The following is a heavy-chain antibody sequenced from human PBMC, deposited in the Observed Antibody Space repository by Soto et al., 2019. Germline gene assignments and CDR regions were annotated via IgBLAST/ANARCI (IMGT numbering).Heavy chain of an antibody. CDR1: GFTFSSYA. Sequence: QVQLVESGGGVVQPGRSLRLSCAASGFTFSSYALHWVRQAPGKGLDWVAVISSDVNYKYYADSVKGRFTISRDSSKNTLYLQKNSLRAEDTAVYCGARQKKRGVWLFDFWGQGTLVTVSS. V-gene: IGHV3-30-3*01. CDR3: ARQKKRGVWLFDF. J-gene: IGHJ4*02. D-gene: IGHD5-12*01. CDR2: ISSDVNYK.